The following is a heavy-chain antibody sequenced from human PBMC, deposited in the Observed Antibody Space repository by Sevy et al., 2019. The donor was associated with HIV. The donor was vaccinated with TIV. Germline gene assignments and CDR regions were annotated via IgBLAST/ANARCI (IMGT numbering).Heavy chain of an antibody. CDR1: GFTVSSNY. CDR2: IYSGGST. V-gene: IGHV3-53*01. Sequence: GESLKISCAASGFTVSSNYMTWVRQAPGKGLEWVSIIYSGGSTYYADSVKGRFTISRDNSKNTLYLQMNSLRAEDTAVYYCARDLRVAAASGGMDVWGQGTTVTVSS. D-gene: IGHD6-13*01. CDR3: ARDLRVAAASGGMDV. J-gene: IGHJ6*02.